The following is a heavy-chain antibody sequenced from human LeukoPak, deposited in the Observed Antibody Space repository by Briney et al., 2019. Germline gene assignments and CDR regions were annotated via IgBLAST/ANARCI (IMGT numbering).Heavy chain of an antibody. CDR1: GFIFSYYW. Sequence: GGSLRLSCRASGFIFSYYWMSGVREARGKGLEGVANTDSYGSEIYYVDSVKGRFTISRDNAKKSIYLEMNNLRVEDTAVYYCVRDDWGPAEGWGPGTLVTVSS. CDR3: VRDDWGPAEG. V-gene: IGHV3-7*03. CDR2: TDSYGSEI. D-gene: IGHD3-16*01. J-gene: IGHJ4*02.